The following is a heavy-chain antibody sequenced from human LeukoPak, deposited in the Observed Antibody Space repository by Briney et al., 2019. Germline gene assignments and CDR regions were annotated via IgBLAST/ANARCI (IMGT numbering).Heavy chain of an antibody. V-gene: IGHV4-61*02. CDR1: GGSISSGDYY. CDR2: IYTSGST. J-gene: IGHJ5*02. CDR3: ARDNVRWFDP. Sequence: PSETLSLTCTVSGGSISSGDYYWSWIRQPAGKGLKWIGRIYTSGSTNYNPSLKSRVTMSVDTSKNQFSLKLSSVTAADTAVYYCARDNVRWFDPWGQGTLVTVSS.